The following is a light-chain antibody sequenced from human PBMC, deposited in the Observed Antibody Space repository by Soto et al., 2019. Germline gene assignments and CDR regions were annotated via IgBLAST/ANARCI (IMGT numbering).Light chain of an antibody. CDR3: QQYYKFPRT. CDR1: QGISSY. Sequence: DTEITQTPWSLSTSVGDRVTITCRASQGISSYVAWFQQKPGQAPKSLIYSASSLQSGVPSKFSGSGSGTDFTLTISSLQPEDFATYYCQQYYKFPRTFGQGAKVDIK. CDR2: SAS. V-gene: IGKV1-16*02. J-gene: IGKJ1*01.